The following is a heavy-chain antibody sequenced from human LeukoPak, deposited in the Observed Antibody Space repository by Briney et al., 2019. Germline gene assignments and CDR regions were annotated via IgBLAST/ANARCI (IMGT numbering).Heavy chain of an antibody. V-gene: IGHV3-21*01. Sequence: GGSLRLSCAASGFTFSSYSMNWVRQAPGKGLEWVSSISFSGGYIYYADSLKGRITIARDNAKNSLYLQMNSLRAEDTALYYCARRATTERGHSYGLDYWGQGTLVTVSS. CDR3: ARRATTERGHSYGLDY. D-gene: IGHD5-18*01. CDR2: ISFSGGYI. CDR1: GFTFSSYS. J-gene: IGHJ4*02.